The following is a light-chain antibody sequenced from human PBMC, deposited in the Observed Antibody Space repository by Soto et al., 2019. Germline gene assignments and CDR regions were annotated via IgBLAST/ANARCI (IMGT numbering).Light chain of an antibody. CDR3: QQSHTSSIT. CDR1: QTISSW. Sequence: DIQTTQSPSTPSASVGDRVTITCRASQTISSWLAWYQQKPGKAPNIMIYDASTLERGVPSRFSGTVSGTEGTITIDRLKTDDGATYYCQQSHTSSITFGQGTRLEIK. CDR2: DAS. V-gene: IGKV1-5*01. J-gene: IGKJ5*01.